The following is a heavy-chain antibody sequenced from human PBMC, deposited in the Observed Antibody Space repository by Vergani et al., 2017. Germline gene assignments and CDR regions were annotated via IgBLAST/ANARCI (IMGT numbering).Heavy chain of an antibody. J-gene: IGHJ4*02. Sequence: EVQLVESGGGLVQPGGSLRLSCAASGFIVSSSYMSWVRQAPGKGLEWVSVIYSGGSTYYADSVKGRFIISRDNSKNTLYLQMNSLRAEDTAVYYCARDVSSGWYLFDYWGQGTLVTVSS. V-gene: IGHV3-66*02. CDR3: ARDVSSGWYLFDY. CDR1: GFIVSSSY. D-gene: IGHD6-19*01. CDR2: IYSGGST.